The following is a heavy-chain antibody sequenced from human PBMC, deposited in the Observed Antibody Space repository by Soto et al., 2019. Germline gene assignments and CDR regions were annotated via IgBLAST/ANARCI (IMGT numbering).Heavy chain of an antibody. CDR3: ARENCAGTYMGFDY. CDR1: GGSISTNNW. V-gene: IGHV4-4*02. CDR2: IYHTGGT. D-gene: IGHD3-10*02. Sequence: QVQLQESGPGLVKPSGTLSLTCAVSGGSISTNNWWSWVRQPPGKGLGWIGEIYHTGGTKYNPSLKSRVAMSVDKSKNQFSLNLNSVTSADTAVYYCARENCAGTYMGFDYWGQGTLVTVSS. J-gene: IGHJ4*02.